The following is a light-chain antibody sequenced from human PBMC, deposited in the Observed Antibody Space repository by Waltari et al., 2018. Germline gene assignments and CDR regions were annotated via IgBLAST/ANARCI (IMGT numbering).Light chain of an antibody. J-gene: IGKJ1*01. V-gene: IGKV1-27*01. CDR2: AAS. Sequence: DIQMTQSPSSLSASVGDRVTITCRASQGISNYLAWYQQKPGKVPMLLIFAASTLQSGVPSRFSGSGSGTDFTLTISSLQPEDVASYYCEKYNSAPWTFGQGTKVEIK. CDR1: QGISNY. CDR3: EKYNSAPWT.